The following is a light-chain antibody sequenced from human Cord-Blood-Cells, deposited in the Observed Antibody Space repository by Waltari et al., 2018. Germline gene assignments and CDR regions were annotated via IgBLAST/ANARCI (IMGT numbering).Light chain of an antibody. CDR1: STDVGGYNY. CDR3: SSYTSSSTV. Sequence: QSALTPPASVSGSPGQSITISCTGTSTDVGGYNYVSWYQQHPGKAPKLMIYDVSNWPSGVSNRFSGSKSGNTASLTISGLQAEDEADYYCSSYTSSSTVFGGGTKLTVL. CDR2: DVS. V-gene: IGLV2-14*03. J-gene: IGLJ3*02.